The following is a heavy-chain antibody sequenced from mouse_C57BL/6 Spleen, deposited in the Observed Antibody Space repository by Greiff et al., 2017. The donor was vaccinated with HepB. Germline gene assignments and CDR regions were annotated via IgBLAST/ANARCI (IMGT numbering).Heavy chain of an antibody. CDR1: GYTFTSYG. CDR3: ARGGDGYSYWYFDV. Sequence: QVQLKQSGAELARPGASVKLSCKASGYTFTSYGISWVKQRTGQGLEWIGEIYPRSGNTYYNEKFKGKATLTADKSSSTAYMELRSLTSEDSAVYFCARGGDGYSYWYFDVWGTGTTVTVSS. CDR2: IYPRSGNT. V-gene: IGHV1-81*01. D-gene: IGHD2-3*01. J-gene: IGHJ1*03.